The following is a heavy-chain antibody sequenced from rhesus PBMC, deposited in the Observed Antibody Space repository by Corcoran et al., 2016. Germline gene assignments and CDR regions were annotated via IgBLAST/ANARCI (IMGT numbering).Heavy chain of an antibody. CDR2: IYGGGNST. D-gene: IGHD6-25*01. J-gene: IGHJ3*01. V-gene: IGHV4-169*01. Sequence: QLQLQESGPGLVKPSETLSVTCAVPGGSISSSYWSWIRQAPGKGLEWIGYIYGGGNSTNYNPARESRGALSVGSSKNQLSLKLGSVTTADTAVYYWARTYSGSWMDAFDFWGQGLRVTVSS. CDR1: GGSISSSY. CDR3: ARTYSGSWMDAFDF.